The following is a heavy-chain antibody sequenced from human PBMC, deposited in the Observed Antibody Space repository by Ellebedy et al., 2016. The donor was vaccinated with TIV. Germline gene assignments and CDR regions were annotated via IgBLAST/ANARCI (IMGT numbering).Heavy chain of an antibody. J-gene: IGHJ4*02. CDR1: GFSFNSYI. V-gene: IGHV3-23*01. D-gene: IGHD2-15*01. Sequence: GESLKISCAASGFSFNSYIMSWVRQAPGKGLEWVSATSGSGGTRYYADSVKGRFTTSRDNSKNTLYLQMNSLRAEDTAIYYCVKDWVARTLVEKNFFDCWGQGTLVTVSS. CDR3: VKDWVARTLVEKNFFDC. CDR2: TSGSGGTR.